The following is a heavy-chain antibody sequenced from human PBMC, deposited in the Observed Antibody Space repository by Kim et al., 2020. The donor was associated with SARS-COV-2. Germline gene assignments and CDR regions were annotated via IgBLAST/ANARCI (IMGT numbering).Heavy chain of an antibody. CDR3: AKGCIAAAGIYCS. J-gene: IGHJ5*02. V-gene: IGHV3-23*01. Sequence: YADAVKGRLTIARDNSKNTLYLQMNSLRAEDTAVYYCAKGCIAAAGIYCSWGQGTLVTVSS. D-gene: IGHD6-13*01.